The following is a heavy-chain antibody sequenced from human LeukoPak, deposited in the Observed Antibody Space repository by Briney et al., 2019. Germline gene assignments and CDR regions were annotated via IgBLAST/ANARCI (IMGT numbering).Heavy chain of an antibody. CDR2: FDPGNGEA. J-gene: IGHJ4*02. D-gene: IGHD3-10*01. CDR1: GYTLTELS. CDR3: ARVFGAPYYYGSGRPLTHFDY. Sequence: GASVKVSCKVSGYTLTELSMHWVRQAPGKGLEWMGSFDPGNGEAIYAQKFQGRVTMTEDTSTDAAYMELSSLRSGDTAVYYCARVFGAPYYYGSGRPLTHFDYWGQGTLVTVSS. V-gene: IGHV1-24*01.